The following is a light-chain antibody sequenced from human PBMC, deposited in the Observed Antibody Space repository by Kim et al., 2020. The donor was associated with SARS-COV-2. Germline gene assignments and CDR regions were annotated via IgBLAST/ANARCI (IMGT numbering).Light chain of an antibody. V-gene: IGLV3-19*01. CDR3: NSRDSNDNVV. CDR2: GKN. J-gene: IGLJ2*01. CDR1: SLKSYY. Sequence: VALGHTVRITCQGDSLKSYYETWYQQKPGQAPIVVIYGKNNRPSGIPDRFSGSSSGNTASLTITGTQAGDEADYYCNSRDSNDNVVFGGGTQLTVL.